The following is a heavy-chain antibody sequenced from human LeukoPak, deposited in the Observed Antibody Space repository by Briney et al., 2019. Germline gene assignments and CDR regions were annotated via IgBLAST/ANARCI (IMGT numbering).Heavy chain of an antibody. V-gene: IGHV1-2*02. D-gene: IGHD6-19*01. J-gene: IGHJ4*02. CDR2: INPNSGGT. CDR3: ARGEYSSGWYYVDY. CDR1: GYIFTDYY. Sequence: ASVKVSCKASGYIFTDYYMYWVRQAPGQGLEWMGWINPNSGGTNYAQKFQGRVTMTRDTSISTAYMELSRLRSDDTAVYYCARGEYSSGWYYVDYWGQGTLVTVSS.